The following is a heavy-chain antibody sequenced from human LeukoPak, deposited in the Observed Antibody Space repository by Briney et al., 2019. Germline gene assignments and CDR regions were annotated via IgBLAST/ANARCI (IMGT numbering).Heavy chain of an antibody. V-gene: IGHV3-30*04. D-gene: IGHD3-16*01. Sequence: GGSLRLSCAASGFTFTTYAMHWVRQAPGKGLEWVAVISYDRSNKYYADSVKGRFTISRDNSKNTLYLQMNSLRAEDTAVYYCAKRGGMYPAYYFDYWGQGTLVTVSS. CDR2: ISYDRSNK. J-gene: IGHJ4*02. CDR1: GFTFTTYA. CDR3: AKRGGMYPAYYFDY.